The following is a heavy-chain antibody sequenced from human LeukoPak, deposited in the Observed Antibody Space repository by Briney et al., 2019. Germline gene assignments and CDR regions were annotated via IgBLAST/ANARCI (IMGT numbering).Heavy chain of an antibody. CDR1: GYTFTGYY. CDR3: AIYCSGGSCYSGDAFDI. CDR2: INPNSGGT. J-gene: IGHJ3*02. Sequence: GASVKVSCKASGYTFTGYYMHWVRQAPGQGLEWMGWINPNSGGTNYAQKFQGRVTMTRDMSTSTVYMELNSLRSEDTAVYYCAIYCSGGSCYSGDAFDIWGQGTMVTVSS. V-gene: IGHV1-2*02. D-gene: IGHD2-15*01.